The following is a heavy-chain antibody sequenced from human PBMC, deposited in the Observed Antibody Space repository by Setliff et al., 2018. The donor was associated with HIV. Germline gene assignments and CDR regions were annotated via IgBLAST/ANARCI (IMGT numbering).Heavy chain of an antibody. D-gene: IGHD3-10*01. J-gene: IGHJ5*02. CDR2: INHSGST. V-gene: IGHV4-34*01. CDR1: RESLRGYY. CDR3: ARGKRGAITMVRGVVILVRWFDP. Sequence: LSLTCAVYRESLRGYYWSWIRQPPGTGLEWIGEINHSGSTNYNPSLNSRTTMSIDTSKNQFSLKLTSVTAADTAVYYCARGKRGAITMVRGVVILVRWFDPWGQGTLVTVSS.